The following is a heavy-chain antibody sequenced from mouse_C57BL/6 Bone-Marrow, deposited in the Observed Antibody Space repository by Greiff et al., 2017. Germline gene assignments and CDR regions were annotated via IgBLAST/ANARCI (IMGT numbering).Heavy chain of an antibody. J-gene: IGHJ2*01. D-gene: IGHD1-1*01. CDR2: INPGSGGT. CDR1: GYAFTNYL. V-gene: IGHV1-54*01. Sequence: VKLMESGAELVRPGTSVKVSCKASGYAFTNYLIEWVKQRPGQGLEWIGVINPGSGGTNYNEKFKGKATLTADKSSSTAYMQLSSLTSEDSAVYFCARSSYYGSSYFDYWGQGTTLTVSS. CDR3: ARSSYYGSSYFDY.